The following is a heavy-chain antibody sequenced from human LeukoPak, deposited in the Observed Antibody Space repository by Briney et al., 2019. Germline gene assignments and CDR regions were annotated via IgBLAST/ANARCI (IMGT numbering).Heavy chain of an antibody. V-gene: IGHV4-59*08. CDR1: GGSISSYH. J-gene: IGHJ4*02. CDR2: IYYGGRT. Sequence: SETLSLTCTVSGGSISSYHWSWIRQPPGKGLEWTGYIYYGGRTNYNPSLKSRVTISVDTSKNQFSLKVSSVTAADTAVYYCARHSLKLVDADFDYWGQGTLVTVSS. CDR3: ARHSLKLVDADFDY. D-gene: IGHD3-16*02.